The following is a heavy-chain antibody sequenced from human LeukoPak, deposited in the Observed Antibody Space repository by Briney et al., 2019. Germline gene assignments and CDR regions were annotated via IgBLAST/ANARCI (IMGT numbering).Heavy chain of an antibody. CDR3: ARGSNSGYDYSLGY. V-gene: IGHV3-74*01. D-gene: IGHD5-12*01. CDR1: GFTFSSYW. J-gene: IGHJ4*02. Sequence: PGGSLRLSCAASGFTFSSYWMHWVRQAPGKGLVWVSRINSDGSSTSYADSVKGRFTISRDNAKNTLYLQMNSLRAEDTAVYYCARGSNSGYDYSLGYWGQGTLVTVSS. CDR2: INSDGSST.